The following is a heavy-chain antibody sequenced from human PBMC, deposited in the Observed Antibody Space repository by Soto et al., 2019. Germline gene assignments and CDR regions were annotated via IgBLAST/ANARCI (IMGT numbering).Heavy chain of an antibody. Sequence: GGSLRLSCAASGFTFSSYGMHWVRQAPGKGLVWVAVISYDGSNKYYAESVKGRFTISRDNSKNTLYLQMNSLRAEDTAVYYCAKDGVYCSGGSCYAYFFDYWGQGTLVTVSS. CDR2: ISYDGSNK. J-gene: IGHJ4*02. CDR1: GFTFSSYG. D-gene: IGHD2-15*01. V-gene: IGHV3-30*18. CDR3: AKDGVYCSGGSCYAYFFDY.